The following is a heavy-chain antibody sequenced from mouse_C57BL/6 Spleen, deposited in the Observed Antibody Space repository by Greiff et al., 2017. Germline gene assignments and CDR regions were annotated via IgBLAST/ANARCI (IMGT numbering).Heavy chain of an antibody. CDR2: IHPNSGST. Sequence: VQLQESGAELVKPGASVTLSCKASGYTFTSYWMHWVKQRPGQGLEWIGMIHPNSGSTNYNEKFKSKATLTVDKSSSTAYMQLSSLTSEDSAVYYCARQVPLYAMDYWGQGTSVTVSS. J-gene: IGHJ4*01. V-gene: IGHV1-64*01. CDR3: ARQVPLYAMDY. D-gene: IGHD2-14*01. CDR1: GYTFTSYW.